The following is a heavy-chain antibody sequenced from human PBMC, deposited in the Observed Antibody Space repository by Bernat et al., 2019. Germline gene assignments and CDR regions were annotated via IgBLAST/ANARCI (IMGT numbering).Heavy chain of an antibody. D-gene: IGHD2-15*01. Sequence: QVQLVESGGGVVQPGRSLRLSCAASGFTFSSYAMHWVRQAPGKGPEWVAVISYDGSNKYYADSVKGRFTISRDNSKNTLYLQMNSLRAEDTAVYYCARDWGQDIVVVVATGGFDYWGQGTLVTVSS. J-gene: IGHJ4*02. CDR2: ISYDGSNK. CDR1: GFTFSSYA. V-gene: IGHV3-30*01. CDR3: ARDWGQDIVVVVATGGFDY.